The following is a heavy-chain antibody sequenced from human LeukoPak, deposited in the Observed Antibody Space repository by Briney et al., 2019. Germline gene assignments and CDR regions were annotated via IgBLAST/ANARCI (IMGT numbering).Heavy chain of an antibody. Sequence: PGGSLRLSCAASGFSFSSYDMSWVRQAPGEGLEWVSAISASSINTYYADSVRGRLTISRDNSQNTLYLEMDSLRAEDTAVYYCVKKKSLPTTKGGFDYWGQGTLVTVSS. V-gene: IGHV3-23*01. CDR2: ISASSINT. D-gene: IGHD1-1*01. J-gene: IGHJ4*02. CDR3: VKKKSLPTTKGGFDY. CDR1: GFSFSSYD.